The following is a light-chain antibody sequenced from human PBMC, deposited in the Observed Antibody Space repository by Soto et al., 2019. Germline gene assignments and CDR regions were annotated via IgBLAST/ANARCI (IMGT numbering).Light chain of an antibody. V-gene: IGLV1-40*01. CDR2: ANS. J-gene: IGLJ1*01. Sequence: QSVLTQSPSVSGAPGQRVTISCTGSSSNIGAGYDVHWYQQLPGTAPKLLIYANSNRPSGVPDRFSGSKSGTSASLAITGLQAEDEADYYCQSYDSSLSGYVFGTGTKVTVL. CDR1: SSNIGAGYD. CDR3: QSYDSSLSGYV.